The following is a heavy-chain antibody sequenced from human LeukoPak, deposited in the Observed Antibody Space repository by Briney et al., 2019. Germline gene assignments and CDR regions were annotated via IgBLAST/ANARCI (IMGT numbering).Heavy chain of an antibody. V-gene: IGHV1-8*01. J-gene: IGHJ5*02. CDR1: GYTFTSYD. CDR2: MNPNSGNT. CDR3: ARSRGSSRGWFDP. D-gene: IGHD6-13*01. Sequence: ASVKVSCKASGYTFTSYDINWVRQATGQGLERMGWMNPNSGNTGYAQKFQGRVTMTRNTSISTAYMELSSLRSEDTAVYYCARSRGSSRGWFDPWGQGTLVTVSS.